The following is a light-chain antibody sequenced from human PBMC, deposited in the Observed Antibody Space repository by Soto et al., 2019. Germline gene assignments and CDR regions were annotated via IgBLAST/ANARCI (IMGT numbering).Light chain of an antibody. Sequence: AIRMTQSPSSISASTGDRVTITCRASQGISSFLAWYQQKPGKAPKLLIYAAATLQRGAPSRFSASGSGTDFTLTISRLQSEDFATSFCQQYLSYPYTFGQGTKLDI. CDR3: QQYLSYPYT. CDR1: QGISSF. V-gene: IGKV1-8*01. CDR2: AAA. J-gene: IGKJ2*01.